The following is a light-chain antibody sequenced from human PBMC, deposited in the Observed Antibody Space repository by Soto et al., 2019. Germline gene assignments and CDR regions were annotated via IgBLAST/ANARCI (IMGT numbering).Light chain of an antibody. CDR3: QQSYSTPPT. Sequence: DIQMTQSPSSLSSSIGDRVTITFRASQSISTYLNWYQHKPGKAPKLLIYAASSLQSGVPSRFSGSGSGTDFTLTISSLQPEDFATYYCQQSYSTPPTFGQGTKVEIK. J-gene: IGKJ1*01. CDR1: QSISTY. CDR2: AAS. V-gene: IGKV1-39*01.